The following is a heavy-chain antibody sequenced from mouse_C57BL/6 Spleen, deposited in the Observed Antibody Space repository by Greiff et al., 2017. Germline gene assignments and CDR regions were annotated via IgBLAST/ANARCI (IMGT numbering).Heavy chain of an antibody. V-gene: IGHV1-15*01. CDR1: GYTFTDYE. CDR3: TKISSRDYVPMDY. CDR2: IDPETGGT. D-gene: IGHD2-4*01. Sequence: QVQLKESGAELVRPGASVTLSCKASGYTFTDYEMHWVKQTPVHGLEWIGAIDPETGGTAYNQKFKGKAILTADKSSSTAYMELRSLTSEDSAVYYCTKISSRDYVPMDYWGQGTSVTVSS. J-gene: IGHJ4*01.